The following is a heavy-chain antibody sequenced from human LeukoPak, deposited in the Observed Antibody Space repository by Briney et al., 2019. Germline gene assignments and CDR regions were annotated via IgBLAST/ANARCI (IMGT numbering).Heavy chain of an antibody. Sequence: GGSLRLSCAASGFTFSSYSMNWVRQAPGKGLEWVSSISSSSSYIYYADSAKGRFTISRDNAKNSLYLQMNSLRAEDTAVYYCARERASSGWYLGYWGQGTLVTVSS. D-gene: IGHD6-19*01. V-gene: IGHV3-21*01. CDR3: ARERASSGWYLGY. CDR2: ISSSSSYI. CDR1: GFTFSSYS. J-gene: IGHJ4*02.